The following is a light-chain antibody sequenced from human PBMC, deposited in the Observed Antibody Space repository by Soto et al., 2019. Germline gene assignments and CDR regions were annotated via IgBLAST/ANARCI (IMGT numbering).Light chain of an antibody. CDR2: DAS. CDR3: QQYDNLPLT. CDR1: HDIRKY. Sequence: DIQMTQSPSSLSASVGYRFTIPCHASHDIRKYLNWYQQKPGKAPNLLIHDASRLETGVPSRFSGSGSGTDFILTISSLQPDDIATYHCQQYDNLPLTFGGGTKVDIK. V-gene: IGKV1-33*01. J-gene: IGKJ4*01.